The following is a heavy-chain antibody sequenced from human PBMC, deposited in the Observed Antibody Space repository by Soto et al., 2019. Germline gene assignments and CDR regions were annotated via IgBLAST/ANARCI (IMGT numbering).Heavy chain of an antibody. CDR1: GFNFNSYA. J-gene: IGHJ4*02. Sequence: EVQLVESGGGLVKPGGSLRLSCAAFGFNFNSYAMHWVRQSPGKGLEWVAFISSGSDYLYYADSVKGRFTVSRDNAKSSLYLQMNSLTDDDTALYYWASEFCSGGSCYSRSFDYWGQGSLVTVSS. CDR2: ISSGSDYL. CDR3: ASEFCSGGSCYSRSFDY. D-gene: IGHD2-15*01. V-gene: IGHV3-21*02.